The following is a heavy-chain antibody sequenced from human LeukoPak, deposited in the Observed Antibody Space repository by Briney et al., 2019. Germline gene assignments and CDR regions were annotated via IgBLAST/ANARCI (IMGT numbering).Heavy chain of an antibody. CDR1: GFIFSGYW. CDR3: ARDQGYCSSPSCFAHYFDY. Sequence: GGSLRLSCAGSGFIFSGYWMHWVRQAPGKGLVWVSRIKTDGSTTYYADSVKGRFTVSRDNAKNTLYLQMNSLRAEDTAVYYCARDQGYCSSPSCFAHYFDYWGQGTLVTVSS. D-gene: IGHD2-2*01. J-gene: IGHJ4*02. V-gene: IGHV3-74*01. CDR2: IKTDGSTT.